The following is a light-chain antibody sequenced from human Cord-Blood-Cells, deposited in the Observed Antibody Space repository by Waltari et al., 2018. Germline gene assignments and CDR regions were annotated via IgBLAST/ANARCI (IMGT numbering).Light chain of an antibody. Sequence: EIVMTQSPATLSVSPGDRATLSCRASQSVSSTLAWYQQKPGQAPRLLIYGASTRATGMPARFSGSGSGTEFTLTISSLQSEDFAVYYCQQYNNWPPITFGQGTRLEIK. J-gene: IGKJ5*01. CDR3: QQYNNWPPIT. CDR1: QSVSST. CDR2: GAS. V-gene: IGKV3-15*01.